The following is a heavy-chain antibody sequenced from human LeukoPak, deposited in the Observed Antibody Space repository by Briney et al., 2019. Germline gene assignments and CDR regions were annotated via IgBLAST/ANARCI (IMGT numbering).Heavy chain of an antibody. D-gene: IGHD6-13*01. CDR1: GGSISSHY. CDR2: IYYSGST. Sequence: PSETLSLTCTVSGGSISSHYWSWIRQPPGKGLEWIGYIYYSGSTNYNPSLKSRVTISVDTSKNQFSLKLSSVTAADTAVYYCARGYSSSYGSFDYWGQGTLVTVSS. CDR3: ARGYSSSYGSFDY. V-gene: IGHV4-59*11. J-gene: IGHJ4*02.